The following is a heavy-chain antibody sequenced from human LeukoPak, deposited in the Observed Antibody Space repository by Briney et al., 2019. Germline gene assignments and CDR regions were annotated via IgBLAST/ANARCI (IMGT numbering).Heavy chain of an antibody. CDR2: ISYDGSNK. J-gene: IGHJ6*02. V-gene: IGHV3-30*18. CDR3: AKDYIEDV. CDR1: GFTFSSYG. Sequence: GGSLRLSCAASGFTFSSYGMHWVRQAPGKGLEWVAVISYDGSNKYYADSVKGRFTISRDNSKNTLYLQMNSLRAEDTAVYYCAKDYIEDVWGQGTTVTVSS.